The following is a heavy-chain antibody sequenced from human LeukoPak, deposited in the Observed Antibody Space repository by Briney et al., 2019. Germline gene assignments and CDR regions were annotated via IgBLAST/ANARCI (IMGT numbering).Heavy chain of an antibody. Sequence: GGSLRLSCAASGFTFSRSAMTWVRQTPGKGLDWVSSISSSGNTYYADSVKGRFTISRDNSKNMLYLQMNSLRAEDTAVYYCVKGRITEDGLDFWGQGTLVTVSS. CDR1: GFTFSRSA. CDR3: VKGRITEDGLDF. J-gene: IGHJ4*02. CDR2: ISSSGNT. D-gene: IGHD6-13*01. V-gene: IGHV3-23*01.